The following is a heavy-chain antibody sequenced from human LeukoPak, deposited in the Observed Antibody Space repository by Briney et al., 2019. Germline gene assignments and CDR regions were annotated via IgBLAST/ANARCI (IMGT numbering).Heavy chain of an antibody. CDR1: GLIVSDDY. D-gene: IGHD3-22*01. CDR3: AAYDSSGYVDY. CDR2: ISGRGSYI. J-gene: IGHJ4*02. V-gene: IGHV3-11*04. Sequence: GGSLRLSCAASGLIVSDDYMSWVRQAPGKGLEWVSFISGRGSYIYYVESVKGRSTTSRDNAKNSVYLEMHRLRAEDTAVYYCAAYDSSGYVDYWGQGTLVTVSS.